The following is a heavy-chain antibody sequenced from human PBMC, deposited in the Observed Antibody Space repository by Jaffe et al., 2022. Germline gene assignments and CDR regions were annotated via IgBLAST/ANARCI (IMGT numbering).Heavy chain of an antibody. CDR1: AFSISSGYY. D-gene: IGHD1-1*01. Sequence: QVQLQESGPGLVKPSETLSLTCSVSAFSISSGYYWGWIRQPPGKGLEWIGSIYHSGSTNYNPSLKSRVTISVDTFKNHFSLMLTSVTAADTAVYYCARLERQVPYWGQGTLVTVSS. V-gene: IGHV4-38-2*01. CDR2: IYHSGST. CDR3: ARLERQVPY. J-gene: IGHJ4*02.